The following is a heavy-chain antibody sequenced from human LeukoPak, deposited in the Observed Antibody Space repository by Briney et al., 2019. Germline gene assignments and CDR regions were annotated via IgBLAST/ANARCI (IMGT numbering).Heavy chain of an antibody. V-gene: IGHV3-23*01. J-gene: IGHJ6*02. CDR3: AESGHIVVVPAAMTRDYYYYGMDV. CDR2: ISGSGGST. Sequence: GGSLRLSCAASGFTFSSYAMSWVRQAPGKGLEWVSAISGSGGSTYYADSVKGRFTISRDNSKNTLYLQMNGLRAEDTAVYYCAESGHIVVVPAAMTRDYYYYGMDVWGQGTTVTVSS. D-gene: IGHD2-2*01. CDR1: GFTFSSYA.